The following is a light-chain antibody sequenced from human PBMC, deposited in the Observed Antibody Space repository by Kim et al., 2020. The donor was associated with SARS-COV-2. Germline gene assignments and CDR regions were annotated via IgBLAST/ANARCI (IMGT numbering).Light chain of an antibody. CDR3: KSRDSNSKVV. V-gene: IGLV3-19*01. CDR1: SLRNYY. CDR2: GRD. J-gene: IGLJ2*01. Sequence: SSELTQDPAVSVALGQTVRITCQGDSLRNYYATWYQQKPGQAPILVIYGRDNRPSRIPDRFSGSSSGNTASLTITGAQAEDEADYYCKSRDSNSKVVFGGGTQLTVL.